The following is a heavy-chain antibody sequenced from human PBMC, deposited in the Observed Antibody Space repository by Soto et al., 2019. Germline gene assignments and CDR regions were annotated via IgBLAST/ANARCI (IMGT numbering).Heavy chain of an antibody. V-gene: IGHV3-30-3*01. CDR2: ISYDGSNK. J-gene: IGHJ4*02. CDR3: ARDHRIAVAGLDY. CDR1: GFPFSSYA. Sequence: GGSLRLSCAASGFPFSSYAMHWVRQAPGKGLEWAAVISYDGSNKYYADSVKGRFTISRDNSKNTLYLQMNSLRAEDTAVYYCARDHRIAVAGLDYWGQGTLVTVSS. D-gene: IGHD6-19*01.